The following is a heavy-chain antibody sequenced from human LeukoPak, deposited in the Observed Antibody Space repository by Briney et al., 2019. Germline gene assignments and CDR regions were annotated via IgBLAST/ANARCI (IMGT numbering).Heavy chain of an antibody. CDR3: AKDLSPRLAFDY. D-gene: IGHD2/OR15-2a*01. V-gene: IGHV3-23*01. CDR2: TTGSGART. CDR1: GFTFSNFA. Sequence: GGSLRLSCAASGFTFSNFAMSWVHQAPGKGLEWVSGTTGSGARTHYADSVKGLFTISRDNSKNTLYLQMNSLRVEDTAVYYCAKDLSPRLAFDYWGQGTLVTVSS. J-gene: IGHJ4*02.